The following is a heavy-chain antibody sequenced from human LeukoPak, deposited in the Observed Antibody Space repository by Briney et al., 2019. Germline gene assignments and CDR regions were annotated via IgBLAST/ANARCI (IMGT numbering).Heavy chain of an antibody. CDR3: ARVEIRGSIDY. CDR2: IYYSGST. CDR1: GGSISSGGYY. Sequence: PSETLSLTCTVSGGSISSGGYYWSWIRQHPGKGLEWIGYIYYSGSTYYNPSLKSRVTISVDTSKNQLSLKLSSVTAADTAVYYCARVEIRGSIDYWGQGTLVTVSS. J-gene: IGHJ4*02. D-gene: IGHD5-12*01. V-gene: IGHV4-31*03.